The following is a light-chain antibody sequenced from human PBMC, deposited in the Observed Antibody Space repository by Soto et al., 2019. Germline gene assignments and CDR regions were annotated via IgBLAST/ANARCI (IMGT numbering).Light chain of an antibody. CDR3: QSYDSSLSGFYV. CDR1: SSNIGAGYD. CDR2: ANS. J-gene: IGLJ1*01. V-gene: IGLV1-40*01. Sequence: QSVLTQPPSVSGAPGQMVTISCTGSSSNIGAGYDIHWYQQLPGSAPKLLIYANSNRPSGVPDRFSGSRSGTSASLAITGLQAEDEADYSCQSYDSSLSGFYVFGTGTKVTVL.